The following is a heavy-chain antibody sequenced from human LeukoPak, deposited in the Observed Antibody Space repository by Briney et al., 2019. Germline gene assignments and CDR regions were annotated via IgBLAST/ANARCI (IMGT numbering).Heavy chain of an antibody. J-gene: IGHJ4*02. Sequence: SETPSLTCTVSGGSISSYYWSWIRQPPGKGLEWIGYIYYSGSTNYNPSLRSRVTISVDTSKNQFSLKLSSVTAADTAVYYCARGGSGWYQDYWGQGTLVTVSS. D-gene: IGHD6-19*01. CDR2: IYYSGST. CDR3: ARGGSGWYQDY. V-gene: IGHV4-59*12. CDR1: GGSISSYY.